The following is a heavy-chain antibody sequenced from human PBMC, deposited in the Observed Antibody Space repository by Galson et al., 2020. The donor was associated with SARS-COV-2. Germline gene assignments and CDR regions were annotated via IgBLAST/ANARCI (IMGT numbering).Heavy chain of an antibody. V-gene: IGHV1-2*02. CDR3: ARAGQSPDYYYYYNLDV. CDR2: INPNSGGT. Sequence: ASVKVSCNPSGYTFTGHYMHWVRQAPGQGLEWMGWINPNSGGTKYAQKFQGRVTMTRDTSISTAYMELSRLRSDDTAIYYCARAGQSPDYYYYYNLDVWGQGTTVTVSS. J-gene: IGHJ6*02. CDR1: GYTFTGHY. D-gene: IGHD3-10*01.